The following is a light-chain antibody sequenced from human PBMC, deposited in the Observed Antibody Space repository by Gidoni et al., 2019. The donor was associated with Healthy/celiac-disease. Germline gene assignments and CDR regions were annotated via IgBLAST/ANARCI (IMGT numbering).Light chain of an antibody. CDR3: SSYTSSSTWV. CDR2: DVS. Sequence: SALTQPASVSGSPCQSITISCTGTSRYVGGYNYVSWYQQHPGKAPKLMIYDVSNRPSGVSNRFSGSKSGNTASLTISGLQAEDEADYYCSSYTSSSTWVFGGGTKLTVL. J-gene: IGLJ3*02. V-gene: IGLV2-14*03. CDR1: SRYVGGYNY.